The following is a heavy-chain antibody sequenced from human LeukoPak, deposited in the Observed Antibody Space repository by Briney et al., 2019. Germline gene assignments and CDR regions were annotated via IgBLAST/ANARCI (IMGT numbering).Heavy chain of an antibody. CDR1: GFTFNNYA. D-gene: IGHD1-26*01. V-gene: IGHV3-23*01. CDR3: AQWSRYFDY. Sequence: GGSLRLSCVASGFTFNNYAMTWVRQAPGKGLEWVSAISGSGYSTYYADSVKGRFTISRDNSKNTLYLQMNSLRAEDAALYFCAQWSRYFDYWGQGTLVTVSS. CDR2: ISGSGYST. J-gene: IGHJ4*02.